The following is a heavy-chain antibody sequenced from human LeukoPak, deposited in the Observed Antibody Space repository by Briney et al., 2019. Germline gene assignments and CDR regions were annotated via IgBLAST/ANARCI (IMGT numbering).Heavy chain of an antibody. CDR1: GYTFTGYY. CDR3: AREGVYYYGMDV. Sequence: ASVKVSCKASGYTFTGYYIHWVRQAPGQGLEWMGIINPSGGSTSYAQKFQGRVTMTRDTSTSTVYMELSSLRSEDTAVYYCAREGVYYYGMDVWGQGTTVTVSS. J-gene: IGHJ6*02. D-gene: IGHD2-8*01. V-gene: IGHV1-46*01. CDR2: INPSGGST.